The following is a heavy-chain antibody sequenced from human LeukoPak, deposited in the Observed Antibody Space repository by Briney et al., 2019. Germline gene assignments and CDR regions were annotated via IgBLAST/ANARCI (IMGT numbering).Heavy chain of an antibody. J-gene: IGHJ4*02. CDR2: ISTYNGNT. CDR3: ARAGIGYCSSTSCCEFDY. CDR1: GYTFTSYA. D-gene: IGHD2-2*01. Sequence: GASVKVSCKASGYTFTSYAISWVRQAPGQGLEWMGWISTYNGNTNYAQKLQGRVTMTTDTSTSTAYMELRSLRSDDTAVYYCARAGIGYCSSTSCCEFDYWGQGTLVTVSS. V-gene: IGHV1-18*01.